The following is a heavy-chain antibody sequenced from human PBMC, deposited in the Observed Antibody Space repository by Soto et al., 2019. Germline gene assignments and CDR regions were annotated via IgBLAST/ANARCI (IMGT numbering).Heavy chain of an antibody. CDR3: ARGVGSGSYYNQYSWFDH. J-gene: IGHJ5*02. Sequence: QVQLVQSGGEVKKPGASVKVSCKASGYTFTNYGISWVRQAPGQGLEWMGWINVYNGHTKYAQKVQGRVTMTTDTSTSTAYMELRSLGSDDTAVYYCARGVGSGSYYNQYSWFDHWGQGTLVTVSS. CDR2: INVYNGHT. D-gene: IGHD3-10*01. CDR1: GYTFTNYG. V-gene: IGHV1-18*01.